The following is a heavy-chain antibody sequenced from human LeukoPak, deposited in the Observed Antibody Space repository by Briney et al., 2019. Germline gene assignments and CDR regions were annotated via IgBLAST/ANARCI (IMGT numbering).Heavy chain of an antibody. CDR1: GGSFSGYY. Sequence: KPSETLSLTCAVYGGSFSGYYWSWLRQPPGKGLEWIGEINHSGSTNYNPSLKSRVTISVDTSKNQFSLKLSSVTAADTAVYYCARAWLELRLLDAFDIWGQGTMVTVSS. CDR3: ARAWLELRLLDAFDI. J-gene: IGHJ3*02. CDR2: INHSGST. V-gene: IGHV4-34*01. D-gene: IGHD1-7*01.